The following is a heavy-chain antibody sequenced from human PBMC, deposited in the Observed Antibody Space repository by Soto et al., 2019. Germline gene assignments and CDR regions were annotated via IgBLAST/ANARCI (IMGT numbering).Heavy chain of an antibody. Sequence: QDQLVQSGAEVKKPGSSVKVSCKASGGTFSSHTFSWVRQAPGQGLEWMGRIIPALGTATYAQKFQGRVTITADESATTFYMELNSLRSEDTAVYYCARPDFGDYWYFDRWGRGTLVTVSS. CDR2: IIPALGTA. CDR1: GGTFSSHT. V-gene: IGHV1-69*08. D-gene: IGHD4-17*01. CDR3: ARPDFGDYWYFDR. J-gene: IGHJ2*01.